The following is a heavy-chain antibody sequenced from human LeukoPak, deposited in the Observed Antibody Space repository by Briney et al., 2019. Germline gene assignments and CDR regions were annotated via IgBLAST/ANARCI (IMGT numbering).Heavy chain of an antibody. CDR1: GGSISSGDYY. D-gene: IGHD5-12*01. J-gene: IGHJ6*02. CDR3: ARGFRANSGYAYYYYYGMDV. V-gene: IGHV4-30-4*01. CDR2: IYYSGST. Sequence: SETLSLTCTVSGGSISSGDYYWSWIRQPPGKGLEWIGYIYYSGSTYYNPSLKSRVTISVDTSKNQFSLKLSSVTAADTAVYYCARGFRANSGYAYYYYYGMDVWGQGTTVTVSS.